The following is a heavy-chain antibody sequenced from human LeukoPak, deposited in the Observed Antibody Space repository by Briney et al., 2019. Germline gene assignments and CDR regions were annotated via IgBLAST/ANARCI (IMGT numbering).Heavy chain of an antibody. J-gene: IGHJ3*02. Sequence: SETLSLTCTVSGGSISSSSYYWGWIRQPPGKGLEWLGSIYYSGSTYYNPSLKSRVTISVDTSKNQFSLKLSSVTAADTAVYYCGTGRITIFGVVIIPDAFDIWGQGTMVTVSS. CDR3: GTGRITIFGVVIIPDAFDI. CDR1: GGSISSSSYY. V-gene: IGHV4-39*01. D-gene: IGHD3-3*01. CDR2: IYYSGST.